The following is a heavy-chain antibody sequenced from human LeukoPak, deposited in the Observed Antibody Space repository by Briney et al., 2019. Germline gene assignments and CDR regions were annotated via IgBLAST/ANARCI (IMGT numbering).Heavy chain of an antibody. D-gene: IGHD3-10*01. CDR3: ARDPRACGSGSYLSFQH. Sequence: VASVKVSCKASGGTFSSYAISWVRQAPGQGLEWMGRIIPILGIANYAQKFQGRVTITADKSTSTAYMELSSLRSEDTAVYYCARDPRACGSGSYLSFQHWGQGTLVTVSS. CDR2: IIPILGIA. V-gene: IGHV1-69*04. CDR1: GGTFSSYA. J-gene: IGHJ1*01.